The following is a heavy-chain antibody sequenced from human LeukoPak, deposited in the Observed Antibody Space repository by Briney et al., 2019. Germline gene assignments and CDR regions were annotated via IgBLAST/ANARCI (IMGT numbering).Heavy chain of an antibody. Sequence: GGSLRLSXAASGFTFSSYWMSWVRQAPGKGVEWVANIKQDGSEKYYVDSVKGRFTISRDNAKNSLYLQMNSLRTEDTAVYYCARGGGLTIFGVVIDFDYWGQGTLVTVSS. V-gene: IGHV3-7*01. CDR2: IKQDGSEK. CDR1: GFTFSSYW. D-gene: IGHD3-3*01. J-gene: IGHJ4*02. CDR3: ARGGGLTIFGVVIDFDY.